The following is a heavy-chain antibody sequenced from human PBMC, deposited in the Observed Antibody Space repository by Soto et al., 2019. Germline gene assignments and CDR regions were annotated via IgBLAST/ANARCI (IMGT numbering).Heavy chain of an antibody. CDR3: ASNAYTGYRSSSGGMDV. D-gene: IGHD6-13*01. J-gene: IGHJ6*02. Sequence: QVQLVQSGAEVKKPGSSVKVSCKASGGTFSSYAISWVRQAPGQGLEWMGGAIPIFGTTNYGQKFQGRVTITADESASTAYMELSSLRSEDTAVYYCASNAYTGYRSSSGGMDVWGQGTTVTVSS. V-gene: IGHV1-69*01. CDR2: AIPIFGTT. CDR1: GGTFSSYA.